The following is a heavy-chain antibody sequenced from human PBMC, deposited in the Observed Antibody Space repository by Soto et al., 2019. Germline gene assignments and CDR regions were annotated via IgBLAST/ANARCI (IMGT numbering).Heavy chain of an antibody. Sequence: PGPSVKVSCKASGGTFSSYAISWVRQAPGQGLEWMGGIIPIFGTANYAQKFQGRVTITADKSTSTAYMELSSLRSEDTAVYYCASTIRFLEWLPTYYYYGMDVWGQGTTVTVSS. CDR3: ASTIRFLEWLPTYYYYGMDV. CDR1: GGTFSSYA. V-gene: IGHV1-69*06. D-gene: IGHD3-3*01. J-gene: IGHJ6*02. CDR2: IIPIFGTA.